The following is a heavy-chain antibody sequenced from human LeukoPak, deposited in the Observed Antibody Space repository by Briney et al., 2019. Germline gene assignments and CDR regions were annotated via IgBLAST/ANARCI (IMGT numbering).Heavy chain of an antibody. J-gene: IGHJ4*02. V-gene: IGHV4-59*01. CDR1: GGSINNYY. CDR2: IYYTGST. CDR3: ARYEEFSTGYSASSPRHYFGH. D-gene: IGHD3/OR15-3a*01. Sequence: PSETLSLTCTVSGGSINNYYWSWIRRPPGKGLECIGHIYYTGSTYYKPSLASRVTISVDTAKNQISLKVSSVTAADTAVYYCARYEEFSTGYSASSPRHYFGHWGQGALVTVSS.